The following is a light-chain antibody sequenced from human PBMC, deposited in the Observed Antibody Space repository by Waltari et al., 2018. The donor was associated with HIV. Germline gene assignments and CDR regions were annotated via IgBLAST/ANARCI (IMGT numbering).Light chain of an antibody. CDR2: SNN. Sequence: QSVLTQPPSASGTPGPRVTIPCSGSSSTIRSNTVNWYQQLPGTAPKLLIYSNNQRPSGVPDRFSGSKSGTSASLAISGLQSEDEADYYCAAWDDSLNGPVFGGGTKLTVL. V-gene: IGLV1-44*01. CDR3: AAWDDSLNGPV. CDR1: SSTIRSNT. J-gene: IGLJ3*02.